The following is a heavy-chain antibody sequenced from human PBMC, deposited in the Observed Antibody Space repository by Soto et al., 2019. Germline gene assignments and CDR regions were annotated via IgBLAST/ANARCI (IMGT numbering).Heavy chain of an antibody. V-gene: IGHV3-30-3*01. D-gene: IGHD3-3*01. CDR3: ARASPPFGSAWPYPFDY. Sequence: PGGSLRLSCAASGFTFSSYAMHWVRQAPGKGLEWVAAMSYDGNNKYHVDSVKGRFTISRDNSRHTLFLQMDTLRVEDTALYYCARASPPFGSAWPYPFDYWGQGTLVTVSS. CDR2: MSYDGNNK. CDR1: GFTFSSYA. J-gene: IGHJ4*02.